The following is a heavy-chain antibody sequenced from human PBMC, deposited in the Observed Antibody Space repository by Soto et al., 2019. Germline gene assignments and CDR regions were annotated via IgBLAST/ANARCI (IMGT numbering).Heavy chain of an antibody. CDR3: ARGRWTYYGSGSSIFDY. V-gene: IGHV4-34*01. J-gene: IGHJ4*02. CDR2: INHSGST. D-gene: IGHD3-10*01. Sequence: QVQLQQWGAGLLKPSETLSLTCAVYGGCFSGYYWSWIRQPPGKGLEWIGEINHSGSTNYNPSLKSRVTISVDTFKNQFSLKLSSVTAADTAVYYCARGRWTYYGSGSSIFDYWGQGTLVTVSS. CDR1: GGCFSGYY.